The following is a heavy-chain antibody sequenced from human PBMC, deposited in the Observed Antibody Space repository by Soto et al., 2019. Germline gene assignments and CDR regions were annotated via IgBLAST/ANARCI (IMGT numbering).Heavy chain of an antibody. J-gene: IGHJ6*02. V-gene: IGHV4-30-2*01. Sequence: QLQLQESGSGLVKPSQTLSLTCAVSGGSISSGGYSWSWIRQPPGKGLEWIGYIYDSGFTYYNPSLKSRVTRSVDRSKNQFSLKLSSVTAADTAVYYCARAHYGDFGYGKDVWGQGTTVTVSS. CDR3: ARAHYGDFGYGKDV. D-gene: IGHD4-17*01. CDR2: IYDSGFT. CDR1: GGSISSGGYS.